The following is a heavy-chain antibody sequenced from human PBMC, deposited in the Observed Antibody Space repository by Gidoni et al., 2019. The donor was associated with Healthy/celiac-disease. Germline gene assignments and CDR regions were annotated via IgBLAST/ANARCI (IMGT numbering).Heavy chain of an antibody. J-gene: IGHJ4*02. D-gene: IGHD1-26*01. CDR2: ISWNSGSI. V-gene: IGHV3-9*01. CDR3: AKEGDIVGATPRYFDY. Sequence: EVQLVESGGGLVQPGRSLRLSCAASGFTFDDYAMHWVRQAPGKGLEWVSGISWNSGSIGYADSVKGRFTISRDNAKNSLYLQMNSLRAEDTALYYCAKEGDIVGATPRYFDYWGQGTLVTVSS. CDR1: GFTFDDYA.